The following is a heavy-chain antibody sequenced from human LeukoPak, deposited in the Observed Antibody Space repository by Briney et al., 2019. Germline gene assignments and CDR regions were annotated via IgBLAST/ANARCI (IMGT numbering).Heavy chain of an antibody. CDR2: ISSSGSYI. CDR1: GFTFSSYS. D-gene: IGHD6-19*01. CDR3: ARDGMVAGTDYYYYYMDV. J-gene: IGHJ6*03. V-gene: IGHV3-21*01. Sequence: GGSLRLSCAASGFTFSSYSMNWVRQAPGKGLEWVSSISSSGSYIYYADSVKGRFTISRDNAKNSLYLQMNSLRAEDTAVYYCARDGMVAGTDYYYYYMDVWGKGTTVTVSS.